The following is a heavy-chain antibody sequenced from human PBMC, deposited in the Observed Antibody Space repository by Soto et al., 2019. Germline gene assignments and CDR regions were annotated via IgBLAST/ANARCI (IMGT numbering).Heavy chain of an antibody. CDR2: ISTGGSSI. V-gene: IGHV3-48*03. D-gene: IGHD1-26*01. CDR1: GFTLSNYE. J-gene: IGHJ6*02. CDR3: ARERGGLSGADV. Sequence: QTGESLRLSCAVSGFTLSNYEMNWVRQAPGKGLEWVSYISTGGSSIYYADSVKGRFTIARDNGKNSVYLQMSSLRAEDTATYYCARERGGLSGADVWGQGTTVTVSS.